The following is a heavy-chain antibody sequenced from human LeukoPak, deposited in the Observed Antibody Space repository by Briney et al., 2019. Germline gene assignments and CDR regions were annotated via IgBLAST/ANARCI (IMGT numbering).Heavy chain of an antibody. V-gene: IGHV1-2*06. CDR2: TNPNSGDT. CDR3: ARDYCSSTSCLFDY. J-gene: IGHJ4*02. CDR1: GYTFTAYH. D-gene: IGHD2-2*01. Sequence: ASVKVSCKASGYTFTAYHMHWVRQAPGQGLEWMGRTNPNSGDTNYAQKFQGRVTMTRDTSISTAYMELSRLRSDDTAVYYCARDYCSSTSCLFDYWGQGTLVTVSS.